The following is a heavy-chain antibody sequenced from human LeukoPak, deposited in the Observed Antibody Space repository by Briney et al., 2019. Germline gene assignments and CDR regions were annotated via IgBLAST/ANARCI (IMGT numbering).Heavy chain of an antibody. CDR3: ARPLSVYSSSWFET. CDR1: GGTFSSYA. D-gene: IGHD6-19*01. V-gene: IGHV1-69*13. Sequence: SVKDFCKASGGTFSSYAISWVRQAPGQGLEWMGGIIPIFGTANYAQKFQGRVTITADESTSTAYMELSSLRSEDTAVYYCARPLSVYSSSWFETRGEGTLVTVSS. J-gene: IGHJ5*02. CDR2: IIPIFGTA.